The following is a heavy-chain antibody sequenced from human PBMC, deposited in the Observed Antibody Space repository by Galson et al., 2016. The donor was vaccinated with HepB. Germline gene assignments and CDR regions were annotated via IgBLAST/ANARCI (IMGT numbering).Heavy chain of an antibody. CDR3: AKCGWGDTLTGYYDY. CDR2: LSGSGDIT. V-gene: IGHV3-23*01. J-gene: IGHJ4*02. D-gene: IGHD3-9*01. CDR1: GFTFSSYA. Sequence: SLRLSCATSGFTFSSYAMTWVRQAPGKGLEWVSALSGSGDITYYADSVKGRFTISRDNSKSTLFLQMNSLRAEDTALYYCAKCGWGDTLTGYYDYWGQGTLVTVSS.